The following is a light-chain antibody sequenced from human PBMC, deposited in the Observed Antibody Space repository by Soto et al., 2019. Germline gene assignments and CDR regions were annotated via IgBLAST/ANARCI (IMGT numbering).Light chain of an antibody. CDR2: LGS. J-gene: IGKJ2*01. CDR1: QSLLHSNGYNY. V-gene: IGKV2-28*01. CDR3: MESLQILYT. Sequence: DILMTQSPLSLPVTPGEPASISCRSSQSLLHSNGYNYLDWYLQKPGQSPQLLIYLGSNRASGVPDRFSGSGSGTDFTLKISRVEAEDVGVYYCMESLQILYTFGQGTKVDIK.